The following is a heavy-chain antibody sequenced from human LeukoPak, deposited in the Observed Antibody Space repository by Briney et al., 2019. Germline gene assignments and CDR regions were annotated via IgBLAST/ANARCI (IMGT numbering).Heavy chain of an antibody. V-gene: IGHV4-59*01. J-gene: IGHJ4*02. CDR1: GGSISSYY. CDR3: ARVDTAMAVRY. D-gene: IGHD5-18*01. Sequence: PSETLSLTCTVSGGSISSYYWSWIRQPPGKGLEWIGYIYYRGSTNYNPSLKSRVTISVDTSKNQFSLKLSSVTAADTAVYYCARVDTAMAVRYWGQGTLVTVSS. CDR2: IYYRGST.